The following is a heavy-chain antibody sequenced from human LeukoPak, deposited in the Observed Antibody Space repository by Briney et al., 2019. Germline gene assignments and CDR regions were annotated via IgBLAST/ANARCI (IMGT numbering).Heavy chain of an antibody. V-gene: IGHV4-59*12. Sequence: SETLSLTCTVSGGSISSYYWNWIRQPPGKGLEWIGYIYYSGSTDYNPSLKSRVTISVDTSKNQFSLKLSSVTAADTAVYYCARERYDSSGYYWFDPWGQGTLVTVSS. J-gene: IGHJ5*02. CDR2: IYYSGST. D-gene: IGHD3-22*01. CDR3: ARERYDSSGYYWFDP. CDR1: GGSISSYY.